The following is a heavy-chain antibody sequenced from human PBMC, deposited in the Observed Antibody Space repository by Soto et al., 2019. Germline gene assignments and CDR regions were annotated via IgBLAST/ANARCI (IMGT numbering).Heavy chain of an antibody. CDR2: TYYRSKWYN. J-gene: IGHJ4*02. CDR3: ARGSYYDFWSGYEIFDY. V-gene: IGHV6-1*01. Sequence: SQTLSLTCAISGDSVSSNSAAWNWIRQSPSRGLEWLGRTYYRSKWYNDYAVSVKSRITINPDTSKNQFSLQLNSVTPEDTAVYYCARGSYYDFWSGYEIFDYWGQGTLVTVSS. CDR1: GDSVSSNSAA. D-gene: IGHD3-3*01.